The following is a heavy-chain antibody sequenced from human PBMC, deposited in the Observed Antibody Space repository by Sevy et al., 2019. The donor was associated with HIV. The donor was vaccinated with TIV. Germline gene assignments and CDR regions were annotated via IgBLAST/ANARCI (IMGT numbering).Heavy chain of an antibody. V-gene: IGHV4-38-2*01. CDR2: VYHNGAI. J-gene: IGHJ1*01. D-gene: IGHD1-7*01. CDR1: GYSITSGYW. CDR3: VCHEWNFEGS. Sequence: SETLSLTCAVSGYSITSGYWWAWIRQAPGKGLEWIGGVYHNGAIQYYPSLESRVTISRDTSQNHVSLRLRSVTAADTAVYYCVCHEWNFEGSWGQGIMVTVSS.